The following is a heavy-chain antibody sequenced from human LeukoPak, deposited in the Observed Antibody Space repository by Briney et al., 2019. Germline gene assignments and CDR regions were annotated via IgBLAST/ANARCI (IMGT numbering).Heavy chain of an antibody. CDR1: GDSINSLDL. Sequence: PGTLSLTCTVSGDSINSLDLWSWVRQPPGKGLEWIGEMYLSGTTHSNPSVKSRVTISIDKSKNQFSLKMSSVTAADTAVYYCARSHGVYWGQGTLVTVSS. CDR2: MYLSGTT. CDR3: ARSHGVY. D-gene: IGHD2-8*01. J-gene: IGHJ4*02. V-gene: IGHV4-4*03.